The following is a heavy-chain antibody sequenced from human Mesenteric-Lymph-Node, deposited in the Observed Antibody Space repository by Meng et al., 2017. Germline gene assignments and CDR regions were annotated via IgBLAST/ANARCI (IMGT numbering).Heavy chain of an antibody. CDR3: ARDKRPKYSYGVSDGMDV. V-gene: IGHV1-8*01. CDR1: GYTFTSYD. D-gene: IGHD5-18*01. CDR2: MNPNSGNT. Sequence: ASVKVSCKASGYTFTSYDINWVRQATGQGLEWMGWMNPNSGNTGYAQKFQGRVTMTRNTSISTAYMELSSLRSEDTAVYYCARDKRPKYSYGVSDGMDVWGQGTTVTVSS. J-gene: IGHJ6*02.